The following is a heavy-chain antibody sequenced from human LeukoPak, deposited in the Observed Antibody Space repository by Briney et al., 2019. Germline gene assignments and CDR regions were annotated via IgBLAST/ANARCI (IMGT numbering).Heavy chain of an antibody. J-gene: IGHJ3*02. D-gene: IGHD3-22*01. CDR3: ARRNYDSHDAFDI. CDR1: GYSFTSYW. Sequence: GESLKISCKGSGYSFTSYWVSWVRQMPGKGLEWMGIIYPSDSDTRYSPSFQGQVTISADKSINTAYLQWSSLKASDTAMYYCARRNYDSHDAFDIWGQGTMVTVPS. CDR2: IYPSDSDT. V-gene: IGHV5-51*01.